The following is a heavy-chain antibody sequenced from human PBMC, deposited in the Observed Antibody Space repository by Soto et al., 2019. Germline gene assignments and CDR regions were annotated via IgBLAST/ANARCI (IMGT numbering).Heavy chain of an antibody. V-gene: IGHV3-21*01. CDR3: ARDPASSMDV. Sequence: GGSLRLSCAASGFTFSSYNMNWVRQAPGKGLEWVSSISSSSSYIYYADSVKGRFTISRDNAKNSLYLQMNSLRAEDTAVYYCARDPASSMDVWGQGTTVTVSS. D-gene: IGHD6-25*01. CDR2: ISSSSSYI. J-gene: IGHJ6*01. CDR1: GFTFSSYN.